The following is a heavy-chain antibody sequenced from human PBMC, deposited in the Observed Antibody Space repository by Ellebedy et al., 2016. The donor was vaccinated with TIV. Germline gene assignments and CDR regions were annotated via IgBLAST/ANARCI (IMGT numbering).Heavy chain of an antibody. CDR1: GGSIRSYY. CDR3: ARATSFDS. D-gene: IGHD1-1*01. J-gene: IGHJ4*02. CDR2: IYDSGRT. V-gene: IGHV4-59*01. Sequence: MPGGSLRLSCSVSGGSIRSYYWSWIRQSPGKGLEWIGYIYDSGRTNYNPSLKSRVTISVDTSKNQFSLKLSSVTAADTAVYYCARATSFDSWGQGTLVTVSS.